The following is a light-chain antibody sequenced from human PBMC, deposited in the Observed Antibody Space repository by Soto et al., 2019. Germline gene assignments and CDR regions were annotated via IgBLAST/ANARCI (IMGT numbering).Light chain of an antibody. J-gene: IGKJ4*01. CDR2: DAS. V-gene: IGKV3-20*01. Sequence: ETVLTQSPGTLSLSPGERATLSCRASQSVYTNLAWYQQKPGQAPRLLISDASTRATGTPDGFSGSGSGTDFTLTIGRLEPEDFSVYYCQQYRWLPLTFGGGTKVEI. CDR3: QQYRWLPLT. CDR1: QSVYTN.